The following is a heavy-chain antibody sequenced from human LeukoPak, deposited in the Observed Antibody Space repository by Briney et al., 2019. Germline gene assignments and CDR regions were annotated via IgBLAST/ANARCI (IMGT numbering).Heavy chain of an antibody. Sequence: PSGTLSLTCAVSGGSISSSNWWSWVRQPPGKGLEWIGEIYHSGSTNYNPSLKSRVTISVDKSKNQFSLKLSSVTAADTAVYYCARDVVRIVATSQDAFDIWGQGTMVTVSS. J-gene: IGHJ3*02. D-gene: IGHD5-12*01. CDR2: IYHSGST. V-gene: IGHV4-4*02. CDR1: GGSISSSNW. CDR3: ARDVVRIVATSQDAFDI.